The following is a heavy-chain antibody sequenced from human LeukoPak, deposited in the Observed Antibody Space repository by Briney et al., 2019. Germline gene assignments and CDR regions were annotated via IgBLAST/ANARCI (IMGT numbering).Heavy chain of an antibody. CDR3: ARARYQLLDY. Sequence: GGSLRLSCAASGFTFSSYNMNWVRQAPGKGLEWVSYISSSSNTIYYADSVKGRFTISRDNAKNSLYLQMNSLRAEDTAVYYCARARYQLLDYWGQGTLVTVSS. CDR2: ISSSSNTI. CDR1: GFTFSSYN. V-gene: IGHV3-48*04. D-gene: IGHD2-2*01. J-gene: IGHJ4*02.